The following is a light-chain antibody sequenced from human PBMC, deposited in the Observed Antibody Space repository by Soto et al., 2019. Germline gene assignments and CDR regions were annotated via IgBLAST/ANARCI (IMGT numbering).Light chain of an antibody. Sequence: QSALTQPASVSGSPGQSITISCTGTSSDVGGYNYVSWYQQHPGKAPKLMIYEVSNRPSGVSNRLAGSKSGNTASLTIAGLQAEDEADYYCSSYTSSSTRRYVFGTGTKLTVL. V-gene: IGLV2-14*01. CDR3: SSYTSSSTRRYV. J-gene: IGLJ1*01. CDR2: EVS. CDR1: SSDVGGYNY.